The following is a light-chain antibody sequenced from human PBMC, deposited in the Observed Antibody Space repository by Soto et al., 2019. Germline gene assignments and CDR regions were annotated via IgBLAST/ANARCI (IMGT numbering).Light chain of an antibody. V-gene: IGKV3-15*01. CDR2: GAT. CDR3: QLYSRSPRKIT. CDR1: QSVSIL. Sequence: IDLTHFPAAQSVYLGERATLTSKTSQSVSILLAWYQQKPGQAPRLLIHGATTRATGIPARFSGSGSGTDCTLNISRLEPEDFSVYYCQLYSRSPRKITFGQGTRLEIK. J-gene: IGKJ5*01.